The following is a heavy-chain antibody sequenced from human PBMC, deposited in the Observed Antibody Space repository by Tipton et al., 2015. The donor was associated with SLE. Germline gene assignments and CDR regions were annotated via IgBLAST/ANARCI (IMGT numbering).Heavy chain of an antibody. CDR3: ARDSTYGWHDY. J-gene: IGHJ4*02. V-gene: IGHV4-59*11. D-gene: IGHD4-17*01. Sequence: TLSLTCTVSGVSITSHYWSWIRQSPGKGLEWLGYIYYSGTTNYNPSLKSRITISVDTSKSQFSLRLSSMTAADTAVYYCARDSTYGWHDYWGQGTLVTVSS. CDR2: IYYSGTT. CDR1: GVSITSHY.